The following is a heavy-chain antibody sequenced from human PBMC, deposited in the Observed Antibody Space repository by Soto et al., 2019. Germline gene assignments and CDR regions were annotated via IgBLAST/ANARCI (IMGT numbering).Heavy chain of an antibody. Sequence: GGPLRLSCAASGFTFRSYAMHWVRQAPGKALEWVAAISYDGSNKYYADSVKGRFTISRDNSKNTLYLQMNSLRAEDTAVYYCARSATWYYDSSGYYYFDYWGQGTLVTVSS. CDR1: GFTFRSYA. CDR2: ISYDGSNK. V-gene: IGHV3-30-3*01. D-gene: IGHD3-22*01. CDR3: ARSATWYYDSSGYYYFDY. J-gene: IGHJ4*02.